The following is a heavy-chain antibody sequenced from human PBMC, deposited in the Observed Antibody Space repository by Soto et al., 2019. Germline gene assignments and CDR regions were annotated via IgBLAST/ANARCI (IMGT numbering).Heavy chain of an antibody. V-gene: IGHV3-74*01. CDR2: INGDGSNT. CDR3: ARGIQYRYGMDV. D-gene: IGHD3-16*02. CDR1: GFTFTNYW. Sequence: EVQLVESGGTLVQPGGSLRLSCAATGFTFTNYWMHWVRQAPGKGLVWVSRINGDGSNTFYADSVKGRLTISRDSAENTVYLQMNSLRAEDTAVYYCARGIQYRYGMDVWGQGTTVTVSS. J-gene: IGHJ6*02.